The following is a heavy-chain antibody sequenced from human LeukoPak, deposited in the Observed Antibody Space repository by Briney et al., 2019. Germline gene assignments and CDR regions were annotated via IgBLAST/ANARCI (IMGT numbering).Heavy chain of an antibody. CDR2: IYTSGST. V-gene: IGHV4-4*07. D-gene: IGHD4-23*01. J-gene: IGHJ6*03. Sequence: SETLSLTCSVSGGSISSYYWSWIRRPAGKGLEWIGRIYTSGSTNYNPSLKSRVTMSVDTSKNQFSLKLSSVTAADTAVYYCARDSVTTVVTPVLYYYYYMDVWGKGATVTVSS. CDR1: GGSISSYY. CDR3: ARDSVTTVVTPVLYYYYYMDV.